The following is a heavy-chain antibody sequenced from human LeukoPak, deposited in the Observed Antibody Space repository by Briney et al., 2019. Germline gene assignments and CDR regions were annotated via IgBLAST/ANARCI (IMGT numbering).Heavy chain of an antibody. D-gene: IGHD4-17*01. CDR3: ANIPPFDYGDYAIRLD. J-gene: IGHJ4*02. Sequence: PGASLRLSCAASGFTLRNYAMAWVRQAPGKGLEWVSSIRNFGETHYADSVRGRFITSRDNSQNTLYLQMNSLRAEDSALYYCANIPPFDYGDYAIRLDWGQGTLVTVSS. V-gene: IGHV3-23*01. CDR2: IRNFGET. CDR1: GFTLRNYA.